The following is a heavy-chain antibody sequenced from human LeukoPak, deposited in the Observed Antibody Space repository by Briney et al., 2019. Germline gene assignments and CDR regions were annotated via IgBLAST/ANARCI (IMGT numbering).Heavy chain of an antibody. V-gene: IGHV3-30*02. CDR2: IRYDGSNK. J-gene: IGHJ5*02. CDR1: GFTFSSYG. CDR3: AKTPGFWSGYTLS. D-gene: IGHD3-3*01. Sequence: GGSLRLSCATSGFTFSSYGMHWVRQAPGKGLEWVAFIRYDGSNKYYADSVKGRFTISRDNSKNTLYLQMNSLRAEDTAVYYCAKTPGFWSGYTLSWGQGTLVTVSS.